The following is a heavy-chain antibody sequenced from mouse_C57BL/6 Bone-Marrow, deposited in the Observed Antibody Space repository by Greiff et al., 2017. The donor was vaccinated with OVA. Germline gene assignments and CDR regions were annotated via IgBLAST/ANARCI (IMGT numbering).Heavy chain of an antibody. CDR3: AITTVVKDYFDY. J-gene: IGHJ2*01. V-gene: IGHV14-2*01. D-gene: IGHD1-1*01. Sequence: EVQVVESGAELVKPGASVKLSCTASGFNIKDYYMHWVKQRTEQGLEWIGRIDPEDGETKYAPKFQGKATITADTSSNTAYLQLSSLTSEDTAVYYCAITTVVKDYFDYWGQGTTLTVSS. CDR2: IDPEDGET. CDR1: GFNIKDYY.